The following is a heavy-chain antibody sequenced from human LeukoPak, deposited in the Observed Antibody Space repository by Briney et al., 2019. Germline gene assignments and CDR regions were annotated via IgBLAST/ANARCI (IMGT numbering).Heavy chain of an antibody. J-gene: IGHJ4*02. CDR2: IYYSGST. Sequence: SETLSLTCTVSGGSISSYYWSWIRQPPGKGLEWIGYIYYSGSTNYNPSLKSRVTISVDTSKNQFSLKLSSVTAADTAVYYCAREGLDRGYFDYWGQGSLVTVSS. CDR1: GGSISSYY. V-gene: IGHV4-59*01. CDR3: AREGLDRGYFDY. D-gene: IGHD1-14*01.